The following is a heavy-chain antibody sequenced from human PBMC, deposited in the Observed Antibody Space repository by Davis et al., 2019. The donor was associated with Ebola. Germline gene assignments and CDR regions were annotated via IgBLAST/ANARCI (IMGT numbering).Heavy chain of an antibody. Sequence: GESLKISCAASGFTFSDYWMTWACQAPAKGLEWVANIKQDETEKYYVDSVKGRFTISRDNAKNSLSLQMNNLRAEDTAVYFCARALQPFDYWGQGTLVTVSS. V-gene: IGHV3-7*04. CDR1: GFTFSDYW. D-gene: IGHD5-18*01. CDR2: IKQDETEK. CDR3: ARALQPFDY. J-gene: IGHJ4*02.